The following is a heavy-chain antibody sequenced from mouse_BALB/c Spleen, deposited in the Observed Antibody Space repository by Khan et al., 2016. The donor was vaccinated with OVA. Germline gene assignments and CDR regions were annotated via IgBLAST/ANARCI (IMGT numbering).Heavy chain of an antibody. CDR3: ARLGPGFAY. CDR1: GYSITSDYA. V-gene: IGHV3-2*02. J-gene: IGHJ3*01. Sequence: EVQLQESGPGLVKPSQSLSLTCTVTGYSITSDYAWNWIRQFPGNKLEWMGYIGYSGSTSYNPSLKSRISITRDKSKNQFFLRLNSVTNEDTATYYCARLGPGFAYWGQGTLVTVSA. CDR2: IGYSGST. D-gene: IGHD4-1*01.